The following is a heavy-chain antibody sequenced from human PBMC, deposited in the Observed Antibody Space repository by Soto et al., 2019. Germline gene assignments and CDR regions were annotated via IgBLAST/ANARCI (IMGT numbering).Heavy chain of an antibody. CDR1: GYPVTAYY. D-gene: IGHD3-3*01. J-gene: IGHJ3*02. CDR3: AIGGGVGVAGSAAFDM. V-gene: IGHV1-2*02. Sequence: QLHLVQSGAVVKKPGASVTVSCSASGYPVTAYYMHWVRQAPGRGLEWMGGINPATGAAKYTQTFRGRFTLTRDTHSVTAFMELSGLTSADTACFYCAIGGGVGVAGSAAFDMWGQGTLVTVSS. CDR2: INPATGAA.